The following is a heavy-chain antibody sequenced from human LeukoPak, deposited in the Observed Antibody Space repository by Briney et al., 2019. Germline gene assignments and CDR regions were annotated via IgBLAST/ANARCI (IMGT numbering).Heavy chain of an antibody. J-gene: IGHJ4*02. V-gene: IGHV1-69*13. CDR3: ARGGYYYDSSGYSHLPGY. Sequence: SVKVFCKASGGTFSSYAFSWVRQAPGQGLEWMGGIIPIVGTTNYAQMFQGRVTITADESTSTAYMELSSLRSEDTAVYYCARGGYYYDSSGYSHLPGYWGQGTLVTVSA. D-gene: IGHD3-22*01. CDR2: IIPIVGTT. CDR1: GGTFSSYA.